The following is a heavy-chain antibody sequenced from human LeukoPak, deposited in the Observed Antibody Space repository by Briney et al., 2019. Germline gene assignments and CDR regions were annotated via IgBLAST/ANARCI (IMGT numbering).Heavy chain of an antibody. CDR3: ASGYGSGSYYKDYYYGMDV. CDR1: GGSMSSYY. Sequence: SETLSLTCAVSGGSMSSYYYSWIRQPAGRGLEWIGRIYTSGSTSYNPSLKSRVTISVDTSKNQFSLKLSSVTAADTAVYYCASGYGSGSYYKDYYYGMDVWGQGTTVTVSS. V-gene: IGHV4-4*07. J-gene: IGHJ6*02. D-gene: IGHD3-10*01. CDR2: IYTSGST.